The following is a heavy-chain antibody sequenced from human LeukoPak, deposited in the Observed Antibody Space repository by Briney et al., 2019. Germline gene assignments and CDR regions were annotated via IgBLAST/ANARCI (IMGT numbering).Heavy chain of an antibody. V-gene: IGHV1-69-2*01. J-gene: IGHJ4*02. CDR2: VDPEDGET. CDR3: ATGIGDFLNFDY. CDR1: GYTFTDYY. Sequence: GASVKVSCKVSGYTFTDYYMHWVQQAPGKGLEWMGLVDPEDGETIYAEKFQGRVTITADTSTDTAYMEPSSLRSEDTAVYYRATGIGDFLNFDYWGQGTLVTVSS. D-gene: IGHD4-17*01.